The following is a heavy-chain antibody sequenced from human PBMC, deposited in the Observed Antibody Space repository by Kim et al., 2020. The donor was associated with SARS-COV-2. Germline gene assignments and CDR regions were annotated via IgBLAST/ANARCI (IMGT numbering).Heavy chain of an antibody. D-gene: IGHD1-26*01. CDR3: ARGGVGGSYYGVYY. V-gene: IGHV1-69*13. J-gene: IGHJ4*02. CDR2: IIPIFGTA. CDR1: GGTFSTYA. Sequence: SVKVSCKASGGTFSTYAISWVRQAPGQGLEWMGGIIPIFGTANYAQKFQGRVTITADESTSTVYMELSSLRSEDTAVYYCARGGVGGSYYGVYYWGQGTLVTVSS.